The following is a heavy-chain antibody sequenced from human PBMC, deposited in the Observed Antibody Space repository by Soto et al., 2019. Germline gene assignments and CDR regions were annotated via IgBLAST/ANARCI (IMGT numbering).Heavy chain of an antibody. CDR1: GFTCTNYD. J-gene: IGHJ4*02. D-gene: IGHD3-3*01. CDR3: AREPFLVTHFDY. V-gene: IGHV1-8*01. Sequence: ASVKVSCKASGFTCTNYDYHWVRQATGEGLEWLGWMNPNSGDTEYAQKFQGRLDMNRDTSTSTAYMELSSLRSEDTAVYYCAREPFLVTHFDYWGQGTLVTVSS. CDR2: MNPNSGDT.